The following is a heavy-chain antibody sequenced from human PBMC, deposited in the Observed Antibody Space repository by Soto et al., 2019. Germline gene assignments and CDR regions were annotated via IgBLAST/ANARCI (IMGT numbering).Heavy chain of an antibody. J-gene: IGHJ4*02. CDR1: GFVFSDFQ. Sequence: GGSLRLSCAASGFVFSDFQFNWVRQAPGGGLEWLSSITGTSAFTEYAESIEGRFTISRDNPNKLLFLHMDNLRPEDTAVYYCARDNLAFQGAFDLWGQGTLVTSPQ. V-gene: IGHV3-21*01. D-gene: IGHD3-16*01. CDR3: ARDNLAFQGAFDL. CDR2: ITGTSAFT.